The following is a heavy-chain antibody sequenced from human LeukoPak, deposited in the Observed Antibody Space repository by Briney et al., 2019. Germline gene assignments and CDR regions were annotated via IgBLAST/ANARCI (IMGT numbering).Heavy chain of an antibody. V-gene: IGHV4-39*07. CDR2: IYYSGST. CDR1: GGSININTYY. Sequence: SKTLSLTCTVSGGSININTYYWGWIRQPPGKGLEWIGSIYYSGSTYYNPSLKSRVTISVNTSKNQFSLKLSSVTAADTAVYYCARENCSGGSCYSIYYYYYMDVWGRGTTVTVSS. D-gene: IGHD2-15*01. J-gene: IGHJ6*03. CDR3: ARENCSGGSCYSIYYYYYMDV.